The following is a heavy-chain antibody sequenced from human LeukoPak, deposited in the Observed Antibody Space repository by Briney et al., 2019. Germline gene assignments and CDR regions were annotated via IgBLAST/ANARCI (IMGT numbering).Heavy chain of an antibody. V-gene: IGHV1-2*04. D-gene: IGHD5-18*01. CDR3: ARGSLDTAMVADY. J-gene: IGHJ4*02. CDR2: INPNSGGT. Sequence: ASVKVSCKASGYTFTGYYMHWVRQAPGQGLEWMGWINPNSGGTNYAQKFRGWVTMTRDTSISTAYMELSRLRSDDTAVYYCARGSLDTAMVADYWGQGTLVTVSS. CDR1: GYTFTGYY.